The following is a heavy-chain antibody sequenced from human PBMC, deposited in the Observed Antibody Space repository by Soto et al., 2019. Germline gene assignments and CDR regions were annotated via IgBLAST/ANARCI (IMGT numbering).Heavy chain of an antibody. J-gene: IGHJ6*02. V-gene: IGHV3-30*18. CDR2: ISYHGNNK. D-gene: IGHD2-2*01. Sequence: QVQLVESGGGVVQPGRSLGLSCAASGFAFSSYGMHWVRQAPGKGLEWVAVISYHGNNKYYADSVKGRFTISRDNSKNTLYLQMNTLRAEDTAVYYCAKETYCSSTSCAYYYGMDVWGQGTTVTVSS. CDR1: GFAFSSYG. CDR3: AKETYCSSTSCAYYYGMDV.